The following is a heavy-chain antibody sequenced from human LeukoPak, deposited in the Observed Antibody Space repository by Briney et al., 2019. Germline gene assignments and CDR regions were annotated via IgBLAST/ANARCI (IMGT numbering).Heavy chain of an antibody. CDR2: IYTSGST. V-gene: IGHV4-59*10. J-gene: IGHJ4*02. CDR1: GGSISSYY. D-gene: IGHD1-20*01. Sequence: KTSETLSLTCAVYGGSISSYYWSWIRQPAGKGLEWIGRIYTSGSTNYNPSLKSRVTISVDTSKNQFSLKLSSVTAADTAVYYCARGSLNWNLDYFDYWGQGTLVTVSS. CDR3: ARGSLNWNLDYFDY.